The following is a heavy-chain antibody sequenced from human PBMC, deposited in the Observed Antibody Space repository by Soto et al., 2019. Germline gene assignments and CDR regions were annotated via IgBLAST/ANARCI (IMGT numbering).Heavy chain of an antibody. D-gene: IGHD1-26*01. CDR1: GFNFSDFY. J-gene: IGHJ4*02. Sequence: QVQLVESGGALVKPGGSLRLSCAASGFNFSDFYISWIRQAPGKGLEWVSFISATGETIYYAESVKGRFTISRDNAQKSRVLQMNSLRDEDTAIYYCASQLQGSRRKYYFHVWGQGTLVTVSS. CDR2: ISATGETI. V-gene: IGHV3-11*01. CDR3: ASQLQGSRRKYYFHV.